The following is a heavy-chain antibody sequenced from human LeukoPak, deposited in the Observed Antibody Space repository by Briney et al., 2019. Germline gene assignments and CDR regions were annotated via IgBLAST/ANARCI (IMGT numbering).Heavy chain of an antibody. J-gene: IGHJ4*02. CDR3: ARARGVASSGYLILDY. CDR1: GGSVSSGSYY. Sequence: SETLSLTCSVSGGSVSSGSYYWSRIRQPPGTGLEWIGYIYYSGSTNYNPSLKSRVTISVDTSKNQFSLKLSSVTAADTAVYYCARARGVASSGYLILDYWGQGTLVTVSS. V-gene: IGHV4-61*01. CDR2: IYYSGST. D-gene: IGHD3-22*01.